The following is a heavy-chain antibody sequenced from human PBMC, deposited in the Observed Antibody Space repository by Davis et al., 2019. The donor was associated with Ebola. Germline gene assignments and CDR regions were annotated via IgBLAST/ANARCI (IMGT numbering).Heavy chain of an antibody. D-gene: IGHD6-19*01. CDR1: GFTFNKYA. V-gene: IGHV3-23*01. CDR3: AKDTSNVWFDV. Sequence: GGSLRLSCAASGFTFNKYAMSWVRRAPGKGLEWVSTLGLSADTYYADSVKGRFTISRDNSKNTLHLQMNSLRVEDTAIYYCAKDTSNVWFDVWGQGTMVTVSS. CDR2: LGLSADT. J-gene: IGHJ3*01.